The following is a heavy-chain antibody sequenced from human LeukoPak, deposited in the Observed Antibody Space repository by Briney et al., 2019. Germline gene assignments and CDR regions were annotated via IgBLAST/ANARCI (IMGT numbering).Heavy chain of an antibody. CDR1: GFTLSSFW. Sequence: GGSLRLSCAASGFTLSSFWLHWVRQAPGKGLVWVSRISSDGSRTSYADSVKGRFTVSRDNAKNTLFLQMNSLRAEDTAVYYWARDLRSPAINMMIEWGQGTLVTVSS. CDR3: ARDLRSPAINMMIE. V-gene: IGHV3-74*01. D-gene: IGHD3-22*01. CDR2: ISSDGSRT. J-gene: IGHJ4*02.